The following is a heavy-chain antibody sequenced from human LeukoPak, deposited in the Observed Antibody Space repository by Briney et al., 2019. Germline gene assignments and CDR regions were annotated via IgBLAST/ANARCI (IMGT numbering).Heavy chain of an antibody. CDR3: ASSVFGVVIRT. Sequence: GGSLRLSCAASGFTVSSNYMSWVRQAPGKGLEWVSVIYSGGSTYYADSVKGRFTISRDNAKNSLYLQMNSLRAEDTAVYYCASSVFGVVIRTWGQGTLVTVSS. J-gene: IGHJ5*02. CDR1: GFTVSSNY. D-gene: IGHD3-3*01. CDR2: IYSGGST. V-gene: IGHV3-66*01.